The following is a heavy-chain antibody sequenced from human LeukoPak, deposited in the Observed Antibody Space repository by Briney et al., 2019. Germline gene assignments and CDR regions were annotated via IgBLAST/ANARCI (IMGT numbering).Heavy chain of an antibody. V-gene: IGHV3-15*01. CDR1: GFTFSNAW. CDR2: IKSKSDGGTT. D-gene: IGHD5-18*01. J-gene: IGHJ5*02. Sequence: GGSLRLSCATSGFTFSNAWMSWVRQAPGKRLEWVGRIKSKSDGGTTDYAAPVKGRFTISRDDSKDTLYLQMNSLKTEDTAVYYCTTTWIRRPRFDPWGQGTLVTVSS. CDR3: TTTWIRRPRFDP.